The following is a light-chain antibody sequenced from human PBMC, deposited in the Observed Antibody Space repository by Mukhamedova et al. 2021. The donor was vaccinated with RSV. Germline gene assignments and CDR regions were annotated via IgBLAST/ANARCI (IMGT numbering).Light chain of an antibody. Sequence: ASQSVSNDLAWHQQKAGQSPRLLIHGASTRATGIPARFSGSGSGTEFTLTISSMQSEDFAVYYCQQYNNWPYTFGQGTKLEIK. J-gene: IGKJ2*01. CDR2: GAS. CDR1: QSVSND. CDR3: QQYNNWPYT. V-gene: IGKV3-15*01.